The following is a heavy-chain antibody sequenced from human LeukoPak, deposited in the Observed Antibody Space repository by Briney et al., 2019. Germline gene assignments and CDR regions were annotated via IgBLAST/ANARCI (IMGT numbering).Heavy chain of an antibody. D-gene: IGHD2-2*01. CDR3: ARTTSSTSFNFDY. V-gene: IGHV2-70*11. Sequence: SGPALVKPTETLTLTCTFSGFSLSTSGVCVSWIRQPPGKALEWLARIDWDNDKYYSTSLKTRPTISKDISKNQVVLTMTNMDPVDTATYYCARTTSSTSFNFDYWGQGTLVTVSS. J-gene: IGHJ4*02. CDR2: IDWDNDK. CDR1: GFSLSTSGVC.